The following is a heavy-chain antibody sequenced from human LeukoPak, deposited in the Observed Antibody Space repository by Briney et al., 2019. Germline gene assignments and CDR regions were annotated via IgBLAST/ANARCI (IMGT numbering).Heavy chain of an antibody. D-gene: IGHD6-6*01. CDR3: ARTYSSSSEVIDAFDN. V-gene: IGHV3-48*01. CDR1: GFTFSSYS. J-gene: IGHJ3*02. CDR2: IDTSSSTI. Sequence: GGSLRLSCVASGFTFSSYSMSWVRQAPGKGLEWVSYIDTSSSTIYYADSVKGRFTISRDNAKNSLYLQMNSLRAEDTAVYYCARTYSSSSEVIDAFDNWGQGTMVTVSS.